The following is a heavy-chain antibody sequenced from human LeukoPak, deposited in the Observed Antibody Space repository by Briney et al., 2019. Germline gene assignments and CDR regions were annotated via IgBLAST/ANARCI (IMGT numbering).Heavy chain of an antibody. V-gene: IGHV4-4*02. CDR3: ARSSSWSYYFDY. CDR1: GGSISSSNW. D-gene: IGHD6-13*01. J-gene: IGHJ4*02. CDR2: IYHSGST. Sequence: SETLSLTCAVSGGSISSSNWWNWVRQPPGKGLEWIGQIYHSGSTNYNPSLKTRVTISVDKSKSQFSLKLSSVTAADTAVYYCARSSSWSYYFDYWGQGTLVTVSS.